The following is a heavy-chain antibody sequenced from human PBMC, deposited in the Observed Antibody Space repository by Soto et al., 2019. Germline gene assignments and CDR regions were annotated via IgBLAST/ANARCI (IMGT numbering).Heavy chain of an antibody. Sequence: GGSLRLSCAASGFTFSSYAMHWVRQAPGKGLEWVAVISYDGSNKYYADSVKGRFTISRDNSKNTLYLQMNSLRAEDTAVYYCARDRKGTSNYYYGMDVWGQGTTVTVSS. CDR3: ARDRKGTSNYYYGMDV. V-gene: IGHV3-30-3*01. CDR1: GFTFSSYA. CDR2: ISYDGSNK. J-gene: IGHJ6*02.